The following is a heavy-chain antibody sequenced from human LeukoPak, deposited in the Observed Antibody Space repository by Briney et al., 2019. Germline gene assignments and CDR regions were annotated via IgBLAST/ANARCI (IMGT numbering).Heavy chain of an antibody. D-gene: IGHD1-26*01. CDR2: VYDSGTT. CDR1: GGSISTYY. Sequence: PSETLSLTCSVSGGSISTYYWSWIRQTPGKGLEWIGYVYDSGTTNYSPSLKGRVTISSDTSKNQFSLNLRSVNAADTAIYYCARHGGSLGYFDYWGQGTLVTVSS. J-gene: IGHJ4*02. CDR3: ARHGGSLGYFDY. V-gene: IGHV4-59*08.